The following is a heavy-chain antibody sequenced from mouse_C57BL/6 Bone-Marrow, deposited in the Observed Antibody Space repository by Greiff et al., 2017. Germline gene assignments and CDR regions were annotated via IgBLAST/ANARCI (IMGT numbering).Heavy chain of an antibody. CDR2: IYPGSGNT. Sequence: VQLQQSGAELVRPGASVKLSCKASGYTFTDYYINWVKQRPGQGLEWIARIYPGSGNTYYNEKFKGKATMTAEKSSSTAYMQLSSLTSEDSAVYFCARRTTAYYFDYWGQATTLTVSS. CDR3: ARRTTAYYFDY. CDR1: GYTFTDYY. J-gene: IGHJ2*01. V-gene: IGHV1-76*01. D-gene: IGHD1-2*01.